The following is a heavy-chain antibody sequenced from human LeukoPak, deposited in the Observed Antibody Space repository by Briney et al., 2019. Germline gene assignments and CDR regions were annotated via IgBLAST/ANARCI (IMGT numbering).Heavy chain of an antibody. CDR3: ATGRLTGYSGSYVFDY. CDR1: GYTLTELS. Sequence: ASVKVSCEVSGYTLTELSMHWVRQAPGKGLEWMGGFDPEDGETIYAQKFQGRVTMTEDTSTDTAYMELSSLRSEDTAVYYCATGRLTGYSGSYVFDYWGQGTLVTVSS. J-gene: IGHJ4*02. D-gene: IGHD1-26*01. V-gene: IGHV1-24*01. CDR2: FDPEDGET.